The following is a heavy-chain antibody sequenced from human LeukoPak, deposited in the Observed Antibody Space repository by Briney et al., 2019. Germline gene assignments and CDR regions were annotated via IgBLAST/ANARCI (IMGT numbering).Heavy chain of an antibody. Sequence: PGGSLRLSCAASGFIFSSYGMHWVRQAPGKGLEWVAVISYDGGNISYTDSVKGRFTISRDNSKNTLYLQMNSLRTEDTAVYYCARTRAAAGYSSFWFDPWGQGTLVTVSS. V-gene: IGHV3-30*03. CDR3: ARTRAAAGYSSFWFDP. CDR2: ISYDGGNI. D-gene: IGHD6-13*01. CDR1: GFIFSSYG. J-gene: IGHJ5*02.